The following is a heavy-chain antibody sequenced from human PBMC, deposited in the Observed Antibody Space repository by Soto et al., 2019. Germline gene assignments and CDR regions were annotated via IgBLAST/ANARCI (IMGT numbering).Heavy chain of an antibody. D-gene: IGHD3-9*01. Sequence: PGGSLRLSCAASGFTFSSSAMSWVRQAPGKGLEWVSSISDSGGTFYADSVKGRFTISRDNSKNRLYLQMDSLRAEDTAVYYCAKLTSDWGQGTLVTVSS. CDR3: AKLTSD. CDR2: ISDSGGT. J-gene: IGHJ4*02. CDR1: GFTFSSSA. V-gene: IGHV3-23*01.